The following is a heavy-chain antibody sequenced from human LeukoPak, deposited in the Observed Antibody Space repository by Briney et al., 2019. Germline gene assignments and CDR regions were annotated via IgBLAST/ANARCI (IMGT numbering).Heavy chain of an antibody. CDR3: AKDSGIAAAGSYWYFDL. CDR1: GFTFSSYA. V-gene: IGHV3-23*01. Sequence: GGSLRLSCAASGFTFSSYAMSWVRQAPGKGLEWVSAISGSGGSTYYADSVKGRFTISRDNSKNTLYLQMNSLRAEDTAIYYCAKDSGIAAAGSYWYFDLWGRGTLATVSS. CDR2: ISGSGGST. J-gene: IGHJ2*01. D-gene: IGHD6-13*01.